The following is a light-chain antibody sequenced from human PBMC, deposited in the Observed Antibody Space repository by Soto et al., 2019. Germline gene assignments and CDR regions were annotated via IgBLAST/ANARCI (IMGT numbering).Light chain of an antibody. CDR2: DAS. CDR3: QHYNSFSGT. CDR1: QSISTW. J-gene: IGKJ1*01. V-gene: IGKV1-5*01. Sequence: DIQMTQSPSTLSASVGDRVTITCRASQSISTWLAWYQQKPGKAPKLLIYDASSLESGVPFRFSGSGSGTEFTLTISSLQPDDFASYYCQHYNSFSGTFGQGTKVEIK.